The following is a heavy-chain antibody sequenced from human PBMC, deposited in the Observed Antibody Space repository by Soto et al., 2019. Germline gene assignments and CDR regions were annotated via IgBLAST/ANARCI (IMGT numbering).Heavy chain of an antibody. CDR1: GFTFSTYT. CDR2: FYGGGSTST. CDR3: TKDRHPDGIWSFDC. V-gene: IGHV3-23*03. Sequence: QLLESGGNLVQPWGSLRLSCATAGFTFSTYTMSWVRQAPGKGPEWVAGFYGGGSTSTFYADSVKGRFTISRDNSRNMVFLQMNSLRAEDTAVYYCTKDRHPDGIWSFDCWGQGTRVTVSS. D-gene: IGHD3-3*01. J-gene: IGHJ4*02.